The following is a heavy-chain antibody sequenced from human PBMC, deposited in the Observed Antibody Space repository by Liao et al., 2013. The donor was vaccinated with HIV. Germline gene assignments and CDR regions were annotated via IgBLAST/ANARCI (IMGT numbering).Heavy chain of an antibody. CDR2: INHSGST. D-gene: IGHD2-2*01. Sequence: QVQLQQWGAGLLKPSETLSLTCAVYGGSFSGYYWSWIRQPPGKGLEWIGEINHSGSTNYNPSLKSRVTISVDTSKNQFSLKLSSVTAADTAVYYCARLRSNAMPDAHYYFDSWGQGTLVTVSS. V-gene: IGHV4-34*01. CDR1: GGSFSGYY. CDR3: ARLRSNAMPDAHYYFDS. J-gene: IGHJ4*02.